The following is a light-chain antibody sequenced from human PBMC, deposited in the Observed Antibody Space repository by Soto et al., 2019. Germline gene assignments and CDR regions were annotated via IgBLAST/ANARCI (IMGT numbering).Light chain of an antibody. V-gene: IGLV2-11*01. CDR1: SSDVGTYNY. J-gene: IGLJ2*01. CDR2: DVS. Sequence: QSALTQPRSVSGPPGQSVSISGRGTSSDVGTYNYVSWYQQHPGKAPKLMIYDVSKRPSGVPDRFSGSKSGNTASLTISGLQAEDEADYYCCSYAGGYTHAVFGGGTKLTVL. CDR3: CSYAGGYTHAV.